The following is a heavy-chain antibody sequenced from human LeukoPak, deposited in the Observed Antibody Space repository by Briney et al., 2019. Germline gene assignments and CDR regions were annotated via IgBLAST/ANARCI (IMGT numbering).Heavy chain of an antibody. D-gene: IGHD5-18*01. CDR3: ARGRKGYSYGLREYYYYMDV. V-gene: IGHV4-34*01. J-gene: IGHJ6*03. CDR2: IYHSGST. CDR1: GGSFSGYY. Sequence: SETLSLTCAVYGGSFSGYYWSWIRQPPGKGLEWIGEIYHSGSTNYNPSLKSRVTISVDTSKNQFSLKLSSVTAADTAVYYCARGRKGYSYGLREYYYYMDVWGKGTTVTVSS.